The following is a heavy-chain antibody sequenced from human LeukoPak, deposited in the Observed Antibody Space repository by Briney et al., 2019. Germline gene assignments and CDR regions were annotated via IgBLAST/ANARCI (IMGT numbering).Heavy chain of an antibody. J-gene: IGHJ6*02. CDR2: INPSGGST. Sequence: ASVKVSCKASGYTFTSYYMHWVRQAPGQGLEWMGIINPSGGSTSYAQKFQGRVTMTRDTSTSTVYRELSSLRSEDTAVYYCARGGIAVAGTSLYYYYYYGMDVWGQGTTVTVSS. CDR3: ARGGIAVAGTSLYYYYYYGMDV. V-gene: IGHV1-46*01. CDR1: GYTFTSYY. D-gene: IGHD6-19*01.